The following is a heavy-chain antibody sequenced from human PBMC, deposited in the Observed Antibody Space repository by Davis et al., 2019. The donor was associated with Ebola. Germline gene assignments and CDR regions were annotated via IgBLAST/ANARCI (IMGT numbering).Heavy chain of an antibody. Sequence: PGGSLRLSCAASGFTFSSYSMNWVRQAPGKGLEWVSSISSSSSYIYYADSVKGRFTISRDNAKNSLYLQMNSLRAEDTAVYYCARDMGYYDSSGYIDYWGQGTLVTVSS. CDR1: GFTFSSYS. CDR3: ARDMGYYDSSGYIDY. J-gene: IGHJ4*02. V-gene: IGHV3-21*01. D-gene: IGHD3-22*01. CDR2: ISSSSSYI.